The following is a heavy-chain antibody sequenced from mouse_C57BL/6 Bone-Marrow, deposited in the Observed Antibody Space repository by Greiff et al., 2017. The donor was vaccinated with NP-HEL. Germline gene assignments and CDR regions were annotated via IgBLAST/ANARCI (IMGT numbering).Heavy chain of an antibody. CDR1: GYTFTDYE. D-gene: IGHD2-2*01. CDR2: IDPETGGT. CDR3: TRCGYNWYFEV. V-gene: IGHV1-15*01. J-gene: IGHJ1*03. Sequence: QVHVKQPGAELVRPGASVTLSCKASGYTFTDYEMHWVKQTPVHGLEWIGAIDPETGGTAYNQKFKGKAILTADKSSSTAYMELRSLTSEDSAVYYCTRCGYNWYFEVWGTGTTVTVSS.